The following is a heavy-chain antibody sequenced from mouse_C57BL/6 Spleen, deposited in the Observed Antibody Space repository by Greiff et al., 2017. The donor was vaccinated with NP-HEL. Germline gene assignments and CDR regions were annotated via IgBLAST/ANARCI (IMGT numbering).Heavy chain of an antibody. J-gene: IGHJ4*01. CDR3: ARLDYGYYYAMDY. D-gene: IGHD2-4*01. V-gene: IGHV5-17*01. Sequence: EVHLVESGGGLVKPGGSLKLSCAASGFTFSDYGMHWVRQAPEKGLEWVAYISSGSSTIYYADTVKGRFTISRDNAKNTLFLQMTSLRSEDTAMYYCARLDYGYYYAMDYWGQGTSVTVSS. CDR2: ISSGSSTI. CDR1: GFTFSDYG.